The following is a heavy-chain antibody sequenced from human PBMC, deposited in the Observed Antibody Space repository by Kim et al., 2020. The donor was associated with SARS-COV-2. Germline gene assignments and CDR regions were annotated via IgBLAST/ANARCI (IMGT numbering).Heavy chain of an antibody. CDR2: INPNSGGT. Sequence: ASVKVSCKASGYTFTGYYMHWVRQAPGQGLEWMGWINPNSGGTNYAQKFQGRVTMTRDTSISTAYMELSRLRSDDTAVYYCARAFWYNWNYDYYGMDVWGQGTTVTVSS. D-gene: IGHD1-20*01. CDR3: ARAFWYNWNYDYYGMDV. J-gene: IGHJ6*02. CDR1: GYTFTGYY. V-gene: IGHV1-2*02.